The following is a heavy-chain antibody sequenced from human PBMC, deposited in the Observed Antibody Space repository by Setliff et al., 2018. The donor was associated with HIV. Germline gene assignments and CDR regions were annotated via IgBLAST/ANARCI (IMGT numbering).Heavy chain of an antibody. CDR1: GFTVSSNY. CDR3: VRPPDVMTKVTKANC. Sequence: GALRLSCAASGFTVSSNYMSRVRQAPGKGLEWVSVIYSGGSTYYADSVKGRFTISRDNSKNTLYLQMNSLRAEDTAVYYCVRPPDVMTKVTKANCWGRGTLVTVSS. J-gene: IGHJ2*01. CDR2: IYSGGST. V-gene: IGHV3-66*04. D-gene: IGHD4-17*01.